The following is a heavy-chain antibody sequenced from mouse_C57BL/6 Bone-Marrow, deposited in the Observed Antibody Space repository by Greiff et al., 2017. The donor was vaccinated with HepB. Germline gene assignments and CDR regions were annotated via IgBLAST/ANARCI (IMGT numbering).Heavy chain of an antibody. D-gene: IGHD1-1*02. Sequence: EVKLVESGGGLVKPGGSLKLSCAASGFTFSSYAMSWVRQTPEKRLEWVATISDGGSYTYYPDNVKGRFTISRDNAKNNLYLQMSHLKSEDTAMYYCARDQERLWPGGAMDYWGQGTSVTVSS. V-gene: IGHV5-4*01. CDR1: GFTFSSYA. J-gene: IGHJ4*01. CDR3: ARDQERLWPGGAMDY. CDR2: ISDGGSYT.